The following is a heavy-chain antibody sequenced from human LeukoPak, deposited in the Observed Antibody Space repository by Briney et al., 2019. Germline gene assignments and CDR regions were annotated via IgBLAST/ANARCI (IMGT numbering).Heavy chain of an antibody. Sequence: SQTLSLTCTVSGGSISSANYYWSWIRQPAGKGLEWIGRIYTSGSTNYNPSLRSRVTISVDTSKNQFSLKLSSVTAADTAVYYCARLFRGYLVRWGQGTLVTVSS. D-gene: IGHD3-16*01. CDR1: GGSISSANYY. V-gene: IGHV4-61*02. CDR2: IYTSGST. CDR3: ARLFRGYLVR. J-gene: IGHJ4*02.